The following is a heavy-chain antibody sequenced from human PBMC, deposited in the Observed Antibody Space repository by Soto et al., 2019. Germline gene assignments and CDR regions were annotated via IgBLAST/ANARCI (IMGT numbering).Heavy chain of an antibody. J-gene: IGHJ5*02. CDR1: GFTFSSYG. CDR3: AKDLVVVAAIPMCDP. D-gene: IGHD2-15*01. V-gene: IGHV3-30*18. CDR2: ISYDGSNK. Sequence: QVQLVESGGGVVQPGRSLRLSCAASGFTFSSYGMHWVRQAPGKGLEWVAVISYDGSNKYYADSVKGRFTISRDNSTNTLYLQMNSLRAEATAVYYCAKDLVVVAAIPMCDPWGQGTLVTVSS.